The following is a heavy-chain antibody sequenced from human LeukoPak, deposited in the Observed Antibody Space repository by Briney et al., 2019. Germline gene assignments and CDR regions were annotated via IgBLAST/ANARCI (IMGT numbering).Heavy chain of an antibody. CDR1: GYSISSGYY. Sequence: PSETLSLTCTVSGYSISSGYYWGWIRQPPGKGLEWIGSIYHSGSTYYNPPLKSRVTISVDTSKNQFSLKLSSVTAADTAVYYCARWGLIAAAGTGWFDPWGQGTLVTVSS. J-gene: IGHJ5*02. CDR2: IYHSGST. V-gene: IGHV4-38-2*02. CDR3: ARWGLIAAAGTGWFDP. D-gene: IGHD6-13*01.